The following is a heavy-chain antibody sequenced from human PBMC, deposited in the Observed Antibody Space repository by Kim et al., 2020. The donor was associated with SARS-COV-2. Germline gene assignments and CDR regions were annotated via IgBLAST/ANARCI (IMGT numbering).Heavy chain of an antibody. Sequence: GGSLRLSCAASGLTVNGDNMNWLRQAPGRGLEWVSYISSSSSYIYYADSVKGRFTISRDNANKSLYLQMNSLRAEDAAVYYCARGIEPLYLSPSRLAYY. CDR2: ISSSSSYI. D-gene: IGHD2-8*01. CDR3: ARGIEPLYLSPSRLAYY. CDR1: GLTVNGDN. J-gene: IGHJ6*01. V-gene: IGHV3-21*05.